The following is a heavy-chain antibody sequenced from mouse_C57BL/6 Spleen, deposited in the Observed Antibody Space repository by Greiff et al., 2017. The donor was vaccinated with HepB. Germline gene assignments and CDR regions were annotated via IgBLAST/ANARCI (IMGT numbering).Heavy chain of an antibody. J-gene: IGHJ2*01. V-gene: IGHV5-9*01. CDR2: ISGGGGNT. CDR3: ARQENLRRYFDY. CDR1: GFTFSSYT. Sequence: EVKLMESGGGLVKPGGSLKLSCAASGFTFSSYTMSWVRQTPEKRLEWVATISGGGGNTYYPDSVKGRFTISRDNAKNTLYLQMSSLRSEDTALYYCARQENLRRYFDYWGQGTTLTVSS.